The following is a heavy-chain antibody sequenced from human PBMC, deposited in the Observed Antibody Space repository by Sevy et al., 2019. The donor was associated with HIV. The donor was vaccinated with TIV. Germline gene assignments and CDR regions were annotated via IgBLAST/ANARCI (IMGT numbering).Heavy chain of an antibody. CDR3: TPFGTNSVPRFGP. Sequence: SETLSLKCSVSGGSVNNHYWTWIRQSPGKGLEWLGYAHYSGRPEYNPSFKSRLTISLDMPKNQLSLQLDYVTAADTVIFYCTPFGTNSVPRFGPWGQGNLVTVSS. J-gene: IGHJ5*02. CDR1: GGSVNNHY. V-gene: IGHV4-59*02. D-gene: IGHD7-27*01. CDR2: AHYSGRP.